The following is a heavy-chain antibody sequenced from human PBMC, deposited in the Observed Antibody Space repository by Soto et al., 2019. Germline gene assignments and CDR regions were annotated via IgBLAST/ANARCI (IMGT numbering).Heavy chain of an antibody. CDR1: GGSISSYY. J-gene: IGHJ2*01. V-gene: IGHV4-59*01. CDR2: IYYSGST. Sequence: QVQLQESGPGLVKPSETLSLTCTVSGGSISSYYWSWIRQPPGKGLEWIGYIYYSGSTNYNPSLKSRVTISVDTSKNQFSLKLSSVTAADTAVYYCARDEYGIAVAGTFRYFDLWGRGTLVTVSS. D-gene: IGHD6-19*01. CDR3: ARDEYGIAVAGTFRYFDL.